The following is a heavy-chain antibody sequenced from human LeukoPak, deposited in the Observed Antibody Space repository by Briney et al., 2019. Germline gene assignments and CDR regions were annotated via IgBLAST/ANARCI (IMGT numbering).Heavy chain of an antibody. Sequence: ASVKVSCKASGYTFTSYYMHWVRQAPGQGLEWMGIINPSGGSTSYAQKFQGRVTMTRDTSTSTVYMELSSLRSEDTAVYYCARLAEYYDILIGSFDYWGQGTLVTVSS. CDR2: INPSGGST. CDR1: GYTFTSYY. D-gene: IGHD3-9*01. CDR3: ARLAEYYDILIGSFDY. V-gene: IGHV1-46*01. J-gene: IGHJ4*02.